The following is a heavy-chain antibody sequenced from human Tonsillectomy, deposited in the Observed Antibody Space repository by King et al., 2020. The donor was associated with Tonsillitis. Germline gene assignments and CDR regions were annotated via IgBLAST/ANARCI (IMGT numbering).Heavy chain of an antibody. CDR2: ISSSSSYI. CDR1: GFTFSSYS. V-gene: IGHV3-21*01. CDR3: ANDLVGSYSNYYYYGMDV. Sequence: VQLVESGGGLVKPGGSLRLSCAASGFTFSSYSMNWVRQAPGKGLEWVSSISSSSSYIYYADSVKGRFTISRDNAKNSLYLQMNSLRAEDTAVYYCANDLVGSYSNYYYYGMDVWGHGTPVTVSS. J-gene: IGHJ6*02. D-gene: IGHD1-26*01.